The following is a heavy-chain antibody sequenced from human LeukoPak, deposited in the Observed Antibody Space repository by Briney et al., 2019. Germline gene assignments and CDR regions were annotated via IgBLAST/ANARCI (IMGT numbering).Heavy chain of an antibody. J-gene: IGHJ5*02. CDR1: GFTFSSYA. CDR3: AKFPPDYDYVWGTASFDP. CDR2: ISGSGGST. Sequence: GGSLRLSCAASGFTFSSYAVSWVRQAPGKGLEGVSAISGSGGSTYYADSVKGRFTISRDNSKNTLYLQMNSLRAEDTAVYYCAKFPPDYDYVWGTASFDPWGQGTLVTVSS. D-gene: IGHD3-16*01. V-gene: IGHV3-23*01.